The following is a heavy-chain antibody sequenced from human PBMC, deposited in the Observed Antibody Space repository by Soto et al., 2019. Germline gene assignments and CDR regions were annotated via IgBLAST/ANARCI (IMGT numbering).Heavy chain of an antibody. J-gene: IGHJ6*02. Sequence: EASVKVSCKASGYTFTSYGISWVRQAPGQGLEWMGWISAYNGNTNYAQKLQGRVTMTTDTSTSTAYMELRSLRSDDTAVYYCARDELVVPAASYYYYGMDVWGQGTTVTVSS. V-gene: IGHV1-18*01. CDR2: ISAYNGNT. CDR3: ARDELVVPAASYYYYGMDV. CDR1: GYTFTSYG. D-gene: IGHD2-2*01.